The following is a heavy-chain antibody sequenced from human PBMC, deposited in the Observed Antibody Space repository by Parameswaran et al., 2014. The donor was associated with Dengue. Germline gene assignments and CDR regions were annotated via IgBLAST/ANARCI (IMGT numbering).Heavy chain of an antibody. Sequence: WIRQPPGKALEWLAFVYRDDDKRYSPSLKTRLTITKDTSKNQVVLTMTNMDPADTATYYCAHKLRGDGYRPAYYYYYGMDVWGQGTTVTVSS. V-gene: IGHV2-5*02. D-gene: IGHD5-24*01. CDR2: VYRDDDK. CDR3: AHKLRGDGYRPAYYYYYGMDV. J-gene: IGHJ6*02.